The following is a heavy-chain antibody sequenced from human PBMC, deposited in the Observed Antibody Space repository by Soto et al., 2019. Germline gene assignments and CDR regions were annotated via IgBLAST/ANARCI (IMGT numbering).Heavy chain of an antibody. Sequence: GASVKVSCKVSGYTLTELSMHWVRQAPGKGLEWMGGFDPEDGETIYAQKFRGRVTMTEDTSTDTAYMELSSLRSEDTAVYYCATDFVAVAGTAVSDYWGQGTLVTVSS. J-gene: IGHJ4*02. D-gene: IGHD6-19*01. CDR2: FDPEDGET. V-gene: IGHV1-24*01. CDR3: ATDFVAVAGTAVSDY. CDR1: GYTLTELS.